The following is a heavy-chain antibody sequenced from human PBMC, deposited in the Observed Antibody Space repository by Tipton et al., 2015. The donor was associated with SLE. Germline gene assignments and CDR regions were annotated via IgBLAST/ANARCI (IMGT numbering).Heavy chain of an antibody. CDR2: IYYSGSS. CDR3: ARAYGNPL. D-gene: IGHD4-17*01. CDR1: GGSISGSSYY. J-gene: IGHJ2*01. V-gene: IGHV4-39*07. Sequence: TLSLTCTVSGGSISGSSYYWGWIRQPPGKGLEWIGRIYYSGSSYYNPSLKSRVTISVDTSKNQFSLKLSSVTAADTAVYYCARAYGNPLWGRGTLVTVSS.